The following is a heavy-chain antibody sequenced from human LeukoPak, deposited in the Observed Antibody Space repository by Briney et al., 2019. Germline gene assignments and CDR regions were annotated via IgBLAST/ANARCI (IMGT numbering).Heavy chain of an antibody. CDR2: INSDGSST. CDR1: GVTFSSYW. J-gene: IGHJ6*03. D-gene: IGHD6-19*01. Sequence: GGSLRLSCAASGVTFSSYWMHWVRQAPGKGLVWVSRINSDGSSTSYADSVKGRFTISRDNAKNTLYLQMNSLRAEDTAVYYCARYSSGWISYYYMDVWGKGTTVTVSS. CDR3: ARYSSGWISYYYMDV. V-gene: IGHV3-74*01.